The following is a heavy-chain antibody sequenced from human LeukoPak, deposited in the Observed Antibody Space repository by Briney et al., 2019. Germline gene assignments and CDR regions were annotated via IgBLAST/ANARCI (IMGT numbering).Heavy chain of an antibody. CDR3: TPLQVT. CDR1: GFTFGDYA. Sequence: PGRSLRLSCAASGFTFGDYAMNWVRQAPGKGLEWVGFIRDKVHGGTPEYAASVKGRFTISRDESKSIAYLQMNGLKTEDTAGYYCTPLQVTWGQGTLVTVSS. J-gene: IGHJ4*02. CDR2: IRDKVHGGTP. D-gene: IGHD2-21*02. V-gene: IGHV3-49*04.